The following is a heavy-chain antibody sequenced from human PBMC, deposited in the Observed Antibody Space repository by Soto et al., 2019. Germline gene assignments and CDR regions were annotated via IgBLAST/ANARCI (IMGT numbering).Heavy chain of an antibody. V-gene: IGHV2-5*02. CDR1: GFSLSTSGVG. Sequence: QITLKESGPPLVRPTQTLTLTCAFSGFSLSTSGVGVGWIRQPPGKALEWLAVIYWDDSKHYSPSLRSRLTITKDTSKNQVVLKMTNMNPMATGTYYCAHKGPEDWPLDYWGQGTLVTVSS. CDR2: IYWDDSK. CDR3: AHKGPEDWPLDY. D-gene: IGHD3-9*01. J-gene: IGHJ4*02.